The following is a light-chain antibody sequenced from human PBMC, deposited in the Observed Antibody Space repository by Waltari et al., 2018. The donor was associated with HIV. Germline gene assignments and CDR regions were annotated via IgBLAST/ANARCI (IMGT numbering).Light chain of an antibody. CDR1: SRDVGGYDY. Sequence: QSALTQPRSVSGSPGQSVTISCTGTSRDVGGYDYVSWYQQHPGEAPKLIIYDVSKRPSGVPDRFSGSKSGNTASLTISGLQAEDEADYYCCSYAGSDTFVLFGGGTKVTVL. V-gene: IGLV2-11*01. J-gene: IGLJ2*01. CDR2: DVS. CDR3: CSYAGSDTFVL.